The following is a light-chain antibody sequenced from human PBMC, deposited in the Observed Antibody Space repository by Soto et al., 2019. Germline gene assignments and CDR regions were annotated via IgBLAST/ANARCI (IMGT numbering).Light chain of an antibody. CDR1: QSIAGY. J-gene: IGKJ5*01. CDR3: QQRSNWPPIT. Sequence: EIVLTQSPATLSLCPGERATPSCRASQSIAGYLAWYQKKPGQAPRLLIYDTSNRVTGVPARFSGSGSGTDFTLSISSLEPEDFAVYYCQQRSNWPPITFGQGTRLEI. CDR2: DTS. V-gene: IGKV3-11*01.